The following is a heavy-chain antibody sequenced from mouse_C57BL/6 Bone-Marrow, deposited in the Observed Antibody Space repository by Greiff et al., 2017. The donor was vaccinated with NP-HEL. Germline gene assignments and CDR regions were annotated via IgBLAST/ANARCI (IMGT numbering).Heavy chain of an antibody. CDR2: INPNNGGT. D-gene: IGHD2-5*01. CDR1: GYTFTDYN. CDR3: ASKGIYSNYLYYFDY. Sequence: EVQLQQSGPELVKPGASVKMSCKASGYTFTDYNMHWVKQSHGKSLEWIGYINPNNGGTSYNQKFKGKATLTVNKSSSTAYMELRSLTSEDSAVYYCASKGIYSNYLYYFDYWGQGTTLTVSS. V-gene: IGHV1-22*01. J-gene: IGHJ2*01.